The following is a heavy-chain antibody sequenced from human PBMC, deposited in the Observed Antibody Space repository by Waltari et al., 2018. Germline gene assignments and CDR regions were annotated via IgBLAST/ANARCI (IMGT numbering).Heavy chain of an antibody. Sequence: QLLESGGGLVQPGGSLRLSCSDSGLTFSMFAMSWVRQAPGKGLGWVSGMSNSGADTYYTDSVEGRFTSSRDNSKKTLYLQMNTLRVEDTAVYYCAKDHGIAYWGQGTLVTVSS. V-gene: IGHV3-23*01. CDR2: MSNSGADT. J-gene: IGHJ4*02. CDR3: AKDHGIAY. CDR1: GLTFSMFA. D-gene: IGHD2-21*01.